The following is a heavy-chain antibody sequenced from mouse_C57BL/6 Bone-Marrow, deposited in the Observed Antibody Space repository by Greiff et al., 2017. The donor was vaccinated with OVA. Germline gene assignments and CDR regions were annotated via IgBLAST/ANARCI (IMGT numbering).Heavy chain of an antibody. CDR3: ARKDYYGSSWYFDV. J-gene: IGHJ1*03. Sequence: QVQLQQPGAELVKPGASVKLSCKASGYTFTSYWMQWVKQRPGQGLEWIGEIDPSASYTNYNQKFKGKATLTVDTSSSTAYMQLSSLTSEDSAVYYCARKDYYGSSWYFDVWGTGTTVTVSS. V-gene: IGHV1-50*01. CDR1: GYTFTSYW. D-gene: IGHD1-1*01. CDR2: IDPSASYT.